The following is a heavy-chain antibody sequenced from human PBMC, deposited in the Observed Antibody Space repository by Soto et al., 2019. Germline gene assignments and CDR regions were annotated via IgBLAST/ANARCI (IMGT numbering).Heavy chain of an antibody. Sequence: QVQLVQSGAEVKKPGSSVKVSCKASGGTFSSYAISWVRQAPGQGLEWMGGIIPIFGTANYAQKFQGRVTITADESTSTAYMELSSLRSEDTAVYYCARDSSSDGYGAEGYGMDVWGQGTTVTVSS. D-gene: IGHD4-17*01. CDR1: GGTFSSYA. J-gene: IGHJ6*02. CDR3: ARDSSSDGYGAEGYGMDV. CDR2: IIPIFGTA. V-gene: IGHV1-69*12.